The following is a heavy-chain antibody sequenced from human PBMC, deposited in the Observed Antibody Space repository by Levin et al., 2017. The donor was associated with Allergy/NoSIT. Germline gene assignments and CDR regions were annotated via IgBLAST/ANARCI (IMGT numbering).Heavy chain of an antibody. CDR2: ISGSGGST. CDR1: GFTFSNYA. CDR3: AKVGRGYCGGGSCHTPHFDY. V-gene: IGHV3-23*01. D-gene: IGHD2-15*01. Sequence: GGSLRLSCAASGFTFSNYAMSWVRQAPGKGLKWVSGISGSGGSTYYADSVKGRFTISRDNSKNTLYLQMNSLRAEDTAVYFCAKVGRGYCGGGSCHTPHFDYWGQGTLVTVSS. J-gene: IGHJ4*02.